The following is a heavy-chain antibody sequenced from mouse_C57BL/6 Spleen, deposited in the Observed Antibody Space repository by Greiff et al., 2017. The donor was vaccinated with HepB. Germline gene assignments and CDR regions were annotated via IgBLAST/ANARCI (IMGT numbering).Heavy chain of an antibody. J-gene: IGHJ2*01. V-gene: IGHV1-9*01. CDR3: ARSEDYYGSSPSYFDY. CDR2: ILPGSGST. Sequence: QVQLQQSGAELMKPGASVKLSCKATGYTFTGYWIEWVKQRPGHGLEWIGEILPGSGSTNYNEKFKGKATFTADTSSNTAYMQLSSLTTEDSAIYYCARSEDYYGSSPSYFDYWGQGTTLTVSS. CDR1: GYTFTGYW. D-gene: IGHD1-1*01.